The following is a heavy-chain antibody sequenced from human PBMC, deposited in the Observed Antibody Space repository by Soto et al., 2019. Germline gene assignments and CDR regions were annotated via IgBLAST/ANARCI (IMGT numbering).Heavy chain of an antibody. CDR1: GASISSSNW. CDR3: AAGGSVDAFDI. CDR2: IYHNGST. Sequence: QVQLQESGPGLVKPSGTLSLTCAVSGASISSSNWWSWVRQPPGKGLEWSGEIYHNGSTNYNPSLKSRVTISVDKSKDHFYLKLRFMTAADTAVYYCAAGGSVDAFDIWGQGTMVTVSS. J-gene: IGHJ3*02. V-gene: IGHV4-4*02.